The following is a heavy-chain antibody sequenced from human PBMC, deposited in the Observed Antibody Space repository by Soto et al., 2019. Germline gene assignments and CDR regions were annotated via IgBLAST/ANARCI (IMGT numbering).Heavy chain of an antibody. CDR3: ARGYCSGGSCYYFDY. CDR2: IYHSGST. CDR1: GGSISSCGYS. Sequence: LSLTCAVSGGSISSCGYSWSWIRQPPGKGLEWIGYIYHSGSTYYNPSLKSRVTISVDRSKNQFSLKLSSVTAADTAVYYCARGYCSGGSCYYFDYWGQGTLVTVSS. J-gene: IGHJ4*02. D-gene: IGHD2-15*01. V-gene: IGHV4-30-2*01.